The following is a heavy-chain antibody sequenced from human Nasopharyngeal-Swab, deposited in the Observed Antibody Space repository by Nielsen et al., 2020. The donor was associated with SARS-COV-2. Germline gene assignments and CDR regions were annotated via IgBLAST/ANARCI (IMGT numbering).Heavy chain of an antibody. Sequence: GESLKISCTAYGFTFGDYGMTWVRQAPGKGLEWIGFIRSKSYGGTTEHAATVKGRFTISRDDSNTIAYLQMSGLKTEDTAVYYCSRSQYGYVDYWGQGTLVTVSS. D-gene: IGHD2-2*01. CDR1: GFTFGDYG. J-gene: IGHJ4*02. CDR3: SRSQYGYVDY. V-gene: IGHV3-49*04. CDR2: IRSKSYGGTT.